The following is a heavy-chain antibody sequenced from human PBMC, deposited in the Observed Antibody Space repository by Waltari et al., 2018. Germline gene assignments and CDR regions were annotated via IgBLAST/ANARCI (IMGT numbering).Heavy chain of an antibody. V-gene: IGHV4-59*01. CDR2: IYYSGST. CDR3: ARAADSGYDLVY. D-gene: IGHD5-12*01. CDR1: GGSISSYY. J-gene: IGHJ4*02. Sequence: QVQLQESGPGLVKPSETLSLTCTVSGGSISSYYWSWIRQPPGKGLEWIWYIYYSGSTNYNPSLKSRVTISVDTSKNQFSLKLSSVTAADTAVYYCARAADSGYDLVYWGQGTLVTVSS.